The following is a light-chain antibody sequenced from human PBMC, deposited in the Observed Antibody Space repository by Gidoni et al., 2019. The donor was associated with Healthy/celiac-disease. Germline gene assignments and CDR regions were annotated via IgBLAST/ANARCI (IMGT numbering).Light chain of an antibody. CDR3: QQYGSSYT. Sequence: EIVLTQSPGTLSLSTGERATLSCRASQRVSSSYLAWYQQKPGQAPRLLIYGASSRATGIPDRCSGSGSGTDFTLTISRLEPEDFAVYYCQQYGSSYTFGQGTKLEIK. J-gene: IGKJ2*01. CDR2: GAS. CDR1: QRVSSSY. V-gene: IGKV3-20*01.